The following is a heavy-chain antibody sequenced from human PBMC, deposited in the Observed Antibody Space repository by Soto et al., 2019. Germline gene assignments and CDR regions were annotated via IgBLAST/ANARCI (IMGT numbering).Heavy chain of an antibody. D-gene: IGHD4-17*01. CDR1: GGRFSRHT. V-gene: IGHV1-69*01. CDR2: IIPIFGTT. J-gene: IGHJ4*02. Sequence: QVQLVQSGAEVKKPGSSVKVSCKASGGRFSRHTVSWVRQAPGQGLEWVGGIIPIFGTTNYGNILRGRVTITADASTGTAYMELSSLRSDDTAVYYCAVTTGTSITGPTGWGQGTLVTVSS. CDR3: AVTTGTSITGPTG.